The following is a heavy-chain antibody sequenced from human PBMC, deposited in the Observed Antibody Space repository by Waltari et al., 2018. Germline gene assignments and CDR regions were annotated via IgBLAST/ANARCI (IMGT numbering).Heavy chain of an antibody. J-gene: IGHJ5*02. CDR3: ARQTLGYCTSAACRRLET. CDR2: IYHDGTT. V-gene: IGHV4-38-2*01. Sequence: QVQLQEAGPGLVRPSETLSRTCDVSGYFINTCFFSVWIRQPPGKGLEWIGNIYHDGTTYHSPSLKNRLTISLDTSKNQFSLRLTVVTVADSALYYCARQTLGYCTSAACRRLETWGQGILVTVSS. D-gene: IGHD2-2*03. CDR1: GYFINTCFF.